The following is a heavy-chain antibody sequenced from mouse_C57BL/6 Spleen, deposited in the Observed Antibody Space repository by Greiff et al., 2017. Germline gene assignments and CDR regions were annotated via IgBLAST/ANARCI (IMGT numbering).Heavy chain of an antibody. Sequence: QVQLQQPGAELVKPGASVKLSCKASGYTFTSYWMHWVKQRPGQGLEWIGMIHPQSGSTNYNAKFKSKATLTVDKSSSTAYMQLSSLTSEDSAVYYCARDYGNVPAMDYWGQGTSVTVSS. CDR2: IHPQSGST. V-gene: IGHV1-64*01. CDR1: GYTFTSYW. J-gene: IGHJ4*01. CDR3: ARDYGNVPAMDY. D-gene: IGHD2-1*01.